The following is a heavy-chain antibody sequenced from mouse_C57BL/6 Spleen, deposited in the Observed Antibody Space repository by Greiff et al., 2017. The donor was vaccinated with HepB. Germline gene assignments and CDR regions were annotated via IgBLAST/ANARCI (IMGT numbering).Heavy chain of an antibody. Sequence: QVQLQQPGAELVKPGASVKLSCKASGYTFTSYWMHWVKQRPGQGLEWIGMIHPNSGSTNYNEKFKSKATLTVDKSSSTAYMQLSSLTSEDSAVYYCARRNYDYEDYYAMDYWGQGTSVTVSS. CDR1: GYTFTSYW. V-gene: IGHV1-64*01. CDR2: IHPNSGST. CDR3: ARRNYDYEDYYAMDY. J-gene: IGHJ4*01. D-gene: IGHD2-4*01.